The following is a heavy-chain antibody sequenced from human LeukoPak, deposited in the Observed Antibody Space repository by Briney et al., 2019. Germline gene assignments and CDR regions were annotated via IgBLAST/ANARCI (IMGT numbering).Heavy chain of an antibody. V-gene: IGHV3-23*01. CDR1: GFTFSNYA. CDR2: ISGSGDYT. Sequence: GGSLRLSCAASGFTFSNYAMSWVRQAPGKGLEWVSGISGSGDYTYYADSLKGRFTISRDNSKNTLYLQMNSLRAEDTALYYCAKDLTYYYGLGSSTNAFDIRGQGTMVTGSS. D-gene: IGHD3-10*01. CDR3: AKDLTYYYGLGSSTNAFDI. J-gene: IGHJ3*02.